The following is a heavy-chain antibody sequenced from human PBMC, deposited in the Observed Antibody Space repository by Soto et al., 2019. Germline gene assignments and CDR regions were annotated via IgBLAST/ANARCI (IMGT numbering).Heavy chain of an antibody. J-gene: IGHJ4*02. D-gene: IGHD3-16*01. V-gene: IGHV1-18*01. CDR1: GYTFPSYG. Sequence: ASVKVSCKASGYTFPSYGISWLRQAPGQGLEWMGWISAYNGNTNYAQNLQGRVTMTTDTSTSTAYMELRSLRSEDTAVYYCARVGGYDYVPSYFDYWGQGTLVTVSS. CDR2: ISAYNGNT. CDR3: ARVGGYDYVPSYFDY.